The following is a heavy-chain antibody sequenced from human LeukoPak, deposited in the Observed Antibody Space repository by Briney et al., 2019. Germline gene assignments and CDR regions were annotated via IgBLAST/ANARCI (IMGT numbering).Heavy chain of an antibody. J-gene: IGHJ3*02. CDR3: ATNTLFRGIHAFDI. D-gene: IGHD3-10*01. Sequence: GESPKISCKGSGYRFTSYWIGWVRQMPGKGLEWMGIIYPGDSDTRYSPSFQGQVTISADKSISTAYLQWSSLKASDSAMYYCATNTLFRGIHAFDIWGRGTMVTVSS. V-gene: IGHV5-51*01. CDR2: IYPGDSDT. CDR1: GYRFTSYW.